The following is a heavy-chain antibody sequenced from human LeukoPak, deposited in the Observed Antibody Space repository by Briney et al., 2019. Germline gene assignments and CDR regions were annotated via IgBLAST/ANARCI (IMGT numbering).Heavy chain of an antibody. V-gene: IGHV4-34*01. CDR1: GGSFSGYY. J-gene: IGHJ6*03. CDR3: ARRPIAARPSRSYYYMDV. CDR2: INHSGST. Sequence: PSETLSLTCAVYGGSFSGYYWSWIRQPPGKGLEWIGEINHSGSTNYNPSLKSRVTISVDTSKNQFSLKLSSVTAADTAVYYCARRPIAARPSRSYYYMDVWGKGTTVTVSS. D-gene: IGHD6-6*01.